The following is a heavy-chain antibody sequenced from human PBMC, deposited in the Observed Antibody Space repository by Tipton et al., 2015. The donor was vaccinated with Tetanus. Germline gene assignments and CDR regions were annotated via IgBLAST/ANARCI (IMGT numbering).Heavy chain of an antibody. J-gene: IGHJ6*02. CDR3: ARDGQPGYYYGMDV. CDR1: GGSISSDY. CDR2: IYTSGST. Sequence: TLSLTCAVSGGSISSDYWSWIRQPAGKGLEWIGRIYTSGSTNYNPSLKSRVTMSVDTSKNQFSLKLSSVTAADTATYYCARDGQPGYYYGMDVWGQGTTATVSS. D-gene: IGHD1-14*01. V-gene: IGHV4-4*07.